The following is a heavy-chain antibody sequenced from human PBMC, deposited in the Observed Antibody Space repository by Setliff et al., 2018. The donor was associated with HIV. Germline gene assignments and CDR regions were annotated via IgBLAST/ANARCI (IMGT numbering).Heavy chain of an antibody. J-gene: IGHJ6*02. CDR1: GGTFSSYA. CDR3: ASAYCSSTGCYVRWGNGMDV. D-gene: IGHD2-2*01. V-gene: IGHV1-69*05. Sequence: GASVKVSCKASGGTFSSYAISWVRQAPGQGLEWMGGIIPIFGTANYAQKFQGRVTITTDESTSTAYMELSSLRSEDTAVYYCASAYCSSTGCYVRWGNGMDVWGQGTTVTVSS. CDR2: IIPIFGTA.